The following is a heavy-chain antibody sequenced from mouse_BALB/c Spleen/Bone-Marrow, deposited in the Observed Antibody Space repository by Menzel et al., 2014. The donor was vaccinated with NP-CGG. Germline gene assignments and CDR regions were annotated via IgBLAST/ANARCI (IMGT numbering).Heavy chain of an antibody. CDR1: GFTFTDYY. CDR3: ARDMGGLLFDS. CDR2: IRNKAYGYTT. Sequence: EVKLVESGGGLVQPGGSLRLSCATSGFTFTDYYMNWVRQPPGKALEWLAFIRNKAYGYTTDYSASVKGRFTISRDNSQNILYLQMNTLRAEDSATYYCARDMGGLLFDSWGQGTTLSVSS. V-gene: IGHV7-3*02. J-gene: IGHJ2*01. D-gene: IGHD1-1*01.